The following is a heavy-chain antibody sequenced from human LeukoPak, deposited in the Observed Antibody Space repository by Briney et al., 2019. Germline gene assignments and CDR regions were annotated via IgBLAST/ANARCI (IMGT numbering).Heavy chain of an antibody. CDR3: ARENIRWPLAFDI. Sequence: GGSLRLSCAASGFTFASFAMAWVRQAPGKGLEWVSAIGGSADYTFYADSVRGRFSFSRDDSKNTLYLQMNSLRAEDTAVYYCARENIRWPLAFDIWGQGTMVTVSS. V-gene: IGHV3-23*01. J-gene: IGHJ3*02. D-gene: IGHD5-24*01. CDR1: GFTFASFA. CDR2: IGGSADYT.